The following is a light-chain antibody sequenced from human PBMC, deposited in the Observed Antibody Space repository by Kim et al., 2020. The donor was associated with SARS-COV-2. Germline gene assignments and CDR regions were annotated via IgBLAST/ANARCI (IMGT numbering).Light chain of an antibody. CDR3: GTWDSSLSAGI. Sequence: QSVLTQPPSVSAAPGQKVTISCSGSSSNIGNNYVSWYQQFPGTAPKLLIYDNNKRPSGIPDRFSGSKSGTSATLGITGLQTGDEADYYCGTWDSSLSAGILGGGTQLTVL. J-gene: IGLJ2*01. CDR1: SSNIGNNY. V-gene: IGLV1-51*01. CDR2: DNN.